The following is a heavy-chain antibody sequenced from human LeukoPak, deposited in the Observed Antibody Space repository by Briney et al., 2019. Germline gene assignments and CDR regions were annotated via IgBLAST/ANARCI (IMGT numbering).Heavy chain of an antibody. CDR2: INHSGST. J-gene: IGHJ4*02. D-gene: IGHD3-10*01. CDR3: ARGPLYYFDY. Sequence: SETLSLTCAVYGGSFSGYYWSWIRQPPGKGLEWIGEINHSGSTNYNPSLKSRVTISVDTSKNRFSLKLSSVTAADTAVYYCARGPLYYFDYWGQGTLVTVSS. CDR1: GGSFSGYY. V-gene: IGHV4-34*01.